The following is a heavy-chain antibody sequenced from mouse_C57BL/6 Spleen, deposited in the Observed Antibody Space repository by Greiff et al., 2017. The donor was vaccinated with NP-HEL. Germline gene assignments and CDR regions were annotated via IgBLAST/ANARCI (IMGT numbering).Heavy chain of an antibody. Sequence: VQLQQSGAELVRPGTSVKVSCKASGYAFTNYLIEWVKQRPGQGLEWIGVINPGSGGTNYNEKFKGKAKLTADKSSSTAYMKLSSLTSEDAAVYVCARWYGNYGLAYWGQGTLVTVSA. D-gene: IGHD2-10*02. J-gene: IGHJ3*01. V-gene: IGHV1-54*01. CDR2: INPGSGGT. CDR3: ARWYGNYGLAY. CDR1: GYAFTNYL.